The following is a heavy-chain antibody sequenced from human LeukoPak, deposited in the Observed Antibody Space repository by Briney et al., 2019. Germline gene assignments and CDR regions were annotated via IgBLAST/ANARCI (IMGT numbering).Heavy chain of an antibody. CDR1: GYSISSGYY. V-gene: IGHV4-38-2*02. D-gene: IGHD6-13*01. CDR3: ARARSYSRKSSVWFDP. J-gene: IGHJ5*02. Sequence: SETLSLTCTVSGYSISSGYYWGWIRQPPGKGLEWIGSIYHSGSTYYNPSLKSRVTISVDTSKNQFSLKLSSVTAADTAVYYCARARSYSRKSSVWFDPWGQGTLVTVSS. CDR2: IYHSGST.